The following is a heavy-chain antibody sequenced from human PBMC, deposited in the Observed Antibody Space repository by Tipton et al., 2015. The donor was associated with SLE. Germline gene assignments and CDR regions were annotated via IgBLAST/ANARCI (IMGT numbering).Heavy chain of an antibody. CDR1: GGSFSGYY. Sequence: TLSLTCAVYGGSFSGYYWSWIRQPPGKGLEWIGRIYTSGSTNYNPSLKSRVTISVDTSKNQFSLKLSSVTAADTAVYYCARYYYDSSGFDYWGQGTLVTVSS. D-gene: IGHD3-22*01. CDR3: ARYYYDSSGFDY. V-gene: IGHV4-59*10. J-gene: IGHJ4*02. CDR2: IYTSGST.